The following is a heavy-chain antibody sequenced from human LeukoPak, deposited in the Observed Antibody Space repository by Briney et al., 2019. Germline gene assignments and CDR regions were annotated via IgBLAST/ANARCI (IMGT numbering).Heavy chain of an antibody. Sequence: GGSLRLSCAASGFTFSSYAMSWVLQAPGKGLEWVSAISGSGGNTYYADSLKGRFTISRDNSKNTLFLQMNSLTAEDTAVYYCAKEATGTTSVTSAFDYWGQGILVTVSS. J-gene: IGHJ4*02. CDR1: GFTFSSYA. V-gene: IGHV3-23*01. D-gene: IGHD1-1*01. CDR3: AKEATGTTSVTSAFDY. CDR2: ISGSGGNT.